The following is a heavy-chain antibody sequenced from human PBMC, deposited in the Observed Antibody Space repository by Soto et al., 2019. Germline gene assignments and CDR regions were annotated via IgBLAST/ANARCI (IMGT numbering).Heavy chain of an antibody. V-gene: IGHV1-3*01. CDR2: INAGNDNI. J-gene: IGHJ5*02. CDR1: GYTFTRYT. CDR3: ARLPWADYGGIFDP. D-gene: IGHD4-17*01. Sequence: ASVKVSCKASGYTFTRYTMYWVRQAPGQRLECMGWINAGNDNIKYSQKFQGRVTITMDTSASTAYMDLTSLRSEDTAVYYCARLPWADYGGIFDPWGQGTLVTVSS.